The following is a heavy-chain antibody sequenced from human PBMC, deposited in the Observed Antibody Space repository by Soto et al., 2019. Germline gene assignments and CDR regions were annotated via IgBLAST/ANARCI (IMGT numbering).Heavy chain of an antibody. J-gene: IGHJ5*02. V-gene: IGHV1-18*04. CDR1: CYSFTSGV. CDR2: ISAYNGNT. D-gene: IGHD3-3*01. CDR3: ARVGGARITIFGVVTDNWFDP. Sequence: ASVDVSWKASCYSFTSGVSMWVRQAPGQGLELMGWISAYNGNTNYAQKLQGRVTMTTDTSTSTAYMELRSLRSDDTAVYYCARVGGARITIFGVVTDNWFDPWGQGTLVTVSS.